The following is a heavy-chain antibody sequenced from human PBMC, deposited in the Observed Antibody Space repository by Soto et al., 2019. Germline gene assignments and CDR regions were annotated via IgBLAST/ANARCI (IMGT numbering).Heavy chain of an antibody. CDR1: GFTVSSNY. V-gene: IGHV3-53*02. Sequence: EVQLVETGGGLIQPGGSLRLSCAASGFTVSSNYMSWVRQAPGKGLEWVSVIYSGGSPYYADSVKGRFTISRDNSKNTLYLQMNSLRAEDTAVYYCARSYSSSWPFDYWGQGTLVTVSS. J-gene: IGHJ4*02. D-gene: IGHD6-13*01. CDR2: IYSGGSP. CDR3: ARSYSSSWPFDY.